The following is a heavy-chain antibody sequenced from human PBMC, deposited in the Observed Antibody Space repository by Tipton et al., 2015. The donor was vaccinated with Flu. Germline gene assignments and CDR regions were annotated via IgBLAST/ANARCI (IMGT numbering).Heavy chain of an antibody. D-gene: IGHD7-27*01. CDR3: ARTGDYWYFDL. CDR1: GFTFDYYG. V-gene: IGHV3-33*01. Sequence: SLRLSCAASGFTFDYYGMHWVRQAPGRGLQWVAFMWSDGGNEKYADSVRGRFAISRDNAKKSLFLQMNGLTEDDAAVYYCARTGDYWYFDLWGRGTLVTVAS. CDR2: MWSDGGNE. J-gene: IGHJ2*01.